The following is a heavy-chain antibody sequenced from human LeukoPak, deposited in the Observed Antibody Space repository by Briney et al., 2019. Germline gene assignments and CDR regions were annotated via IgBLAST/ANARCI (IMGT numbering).Heavy chain of an antibody. D-gene: IGHD2-2*01. CDR2: IYTSGST. CDR1: GGSISSYY. J-gene: IGHJ5*02. CDR3: ARDRYCSSTSCYSRFDP. Sequence: SETLSLTCTVSGGSISSYYWSWIRQPAGKGLEWIGRIYTSGSTNYNPSLKSRVTMSVDTSKNQFSLKLSSVTAADTAVYYCARDRYCSSTSCYSRFDPWGQGTLVTVSS. V-gene: IGHV4-4*07.